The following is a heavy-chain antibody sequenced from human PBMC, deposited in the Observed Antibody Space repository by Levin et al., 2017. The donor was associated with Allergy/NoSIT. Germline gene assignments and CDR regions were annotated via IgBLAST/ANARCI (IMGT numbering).Heavy chain of an antibody. V-gene: IGHV5-51*01. CDR2: IYPDDSDT. Sequence: GGSLRLSCKGSGYRFTSYWIGWVRQMPGKGLEWMGIIYPDDSDTRYSPAFQGQVTISADKSITTAYLQWSSLKASDTAIYYCARHTAPAALRSAFEFWGQGTMVTVSS. J-gene: IGHJ3*01. CDR3: ARHTAPAALRSAFEF. D-gene: IGHD2-2*01. CDR1: GYRFTSYW.